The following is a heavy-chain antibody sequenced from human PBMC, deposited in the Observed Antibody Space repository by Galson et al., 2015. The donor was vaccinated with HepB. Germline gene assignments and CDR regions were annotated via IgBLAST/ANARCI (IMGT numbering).Heavy chain of an antibody. D-gene: IGHD1-26*01. CDR1: GFTFSSYG. J-gene: IGHJ4*02. CDR2: IWYDGSNK. CDR3: ARSWWELPYYFDY. Sequence: SLRLSCAASGFTFSSYGMHWVRQAPGKGLEWVAVIWYDGSNKYYADSVKGRFTISRDNSKNTLYLQMNSLRAEDTAVYYCARSWWELPYYFDYWGQGTLVTVSS. V-gene: IGHV3-33*01.